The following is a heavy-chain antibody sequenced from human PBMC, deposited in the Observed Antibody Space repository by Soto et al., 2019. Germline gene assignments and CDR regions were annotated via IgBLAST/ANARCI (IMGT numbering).Heavy chain of an antibody. V-gene: IGHV3-11*06. CDR3: VRGGGGGLFDP. Sequence: PGGSLRLSCAGSGFTFGDSYMGWIRHAPGKGLEWCSYISPGSRYPAYADSVKGRFTISRDNAKRSLYLQMMSLTAEDTAIYYCVRGGGGGLFDPWGQGTMVTVSS. CDR2: ISPGSRYP. D-gene: IGHD2-15*01. CDR1: GFTFGDSY. J-gene: IGHJ5*02.